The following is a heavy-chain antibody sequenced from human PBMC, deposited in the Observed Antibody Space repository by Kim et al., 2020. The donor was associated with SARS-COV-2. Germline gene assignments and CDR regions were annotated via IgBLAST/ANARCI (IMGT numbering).Heavy chain of an antibody. CDR3: ARDSLLWFGELYGMDV. J-gene: IGHJ6*02. CDR2: INAGNGNT. CDR1: GYTFTSYA. V-gene: IGHV1-3*01. D-gene: IGHD3-10*01. Sequence: ASVKVSCKASGYTFTSYAMHWVRQAPGQRLEWMGWINAGNGNTKYSQKFQGRVTITRDTSASTAYMELSSLRSEDTAVYYCARDSLLWFGELYGMDVWGQGTKVTVSS.